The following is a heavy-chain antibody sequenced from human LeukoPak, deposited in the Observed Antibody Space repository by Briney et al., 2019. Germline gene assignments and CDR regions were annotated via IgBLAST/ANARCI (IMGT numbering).Heavy chain of an antibody. CDR2: INHSGST. Sequence: AETLSLTCAVYGGSLRGYYWSWIRQPPGKGLGWIGEINHSGSTNYNPSLKSRVTISLDTSMKKFSLKLNSVTAADTAVYYCASTERCSTTCPLDYWGQGTLVTVSS. CDR3: ASTERCSTTCPLDY. D-gene: IGHD2-2*01. J-gene: IGHJ4*02. CDR1: GGSLRGYY. V-gene: IGHV4-34*01.